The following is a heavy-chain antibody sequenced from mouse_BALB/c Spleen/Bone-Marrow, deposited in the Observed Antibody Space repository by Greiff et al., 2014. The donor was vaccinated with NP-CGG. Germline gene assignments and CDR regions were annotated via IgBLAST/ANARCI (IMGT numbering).Heavy chain of an antibody. J-gene: IGHJ4*01. CDR1: GYTFTEYT. CDR3: ARSESRYYFAMNY. V-gene: IGHV1-18*01. CDR2: INPNNGGT. Sequence: EVQLQQSGPELVKPGTSVKISCKTSGYTFTEYTMHWVKQSHGKSLEWIGGINPNNGGTSYNQKFKGKATLTVDKSSSTAYMEPRSLTSEDSAVYYCARSESRYYFAMNYWGQGTSVTVSS.